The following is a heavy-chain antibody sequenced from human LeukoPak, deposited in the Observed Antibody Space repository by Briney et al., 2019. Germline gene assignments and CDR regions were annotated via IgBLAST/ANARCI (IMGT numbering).Heavy chain of an antibody. D-gene: IGHD6-19*01. Sequence: GGSLRLSCAASGFTFSSYMMNWVRQAPGKGLEWVSSISTSSSYIYYADSVKGRFTISRDNAKNSLFLQMNSLRAEDTAVYYCARDGSGWSNWSDPWGQGTLVTVSS. CDR2: ISTSSSYI. J-gene: IGHJ5*02. V-gene: IGHV3-21*01. CDR3: ARDGSGWSNWSDP. CDR1: GFTFSSYM.